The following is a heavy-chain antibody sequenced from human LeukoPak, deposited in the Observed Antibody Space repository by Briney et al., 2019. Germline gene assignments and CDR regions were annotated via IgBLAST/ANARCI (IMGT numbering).Heavy chain of an antibody. V-gene: IGHV4-59*01. CDR1: GGSISGYS. D-gene: IGHD3-10*01. J-gene: IGHJ5*02. Sequence: SSETLSLTCTVSGGSISGYSWTWIRQPPGQGLEWIGYFHNSRTTSYNPSLPGRVIISVDAAMDQISLKLNSVTAADTAVYYCARGHLGLSPWGQGTLVTVSS. CDR3: ARGHLGLSP. CDR2: FHNSRTT.